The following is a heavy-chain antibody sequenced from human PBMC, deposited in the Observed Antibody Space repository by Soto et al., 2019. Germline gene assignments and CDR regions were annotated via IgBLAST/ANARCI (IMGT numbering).Heavy chain of an antibody. D-gene: IGHD7-27*01. CDR1: GGSISNHY. CDR3: TRANWYSEY. Sequence: QVQLQESGPGLVKPSETLSLTCTVSGGSISNHYWSWIRQPPGKGLEWIGYIYYNGNTNYNPPLKSGVTMSVDTSTNQISLKLSSVTAADTAVYYCTRANWYSEYWGQGTLVTVSS. CDR2: IYYNGNT. J-gene: IGHJ4*02. V-gene: IGHV4-59*11.